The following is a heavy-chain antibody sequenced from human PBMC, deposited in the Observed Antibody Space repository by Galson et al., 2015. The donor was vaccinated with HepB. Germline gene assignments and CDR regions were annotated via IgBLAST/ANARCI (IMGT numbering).Heavy chain of an antibody. CDR3: ARDPVTSSSWYGRAEYFQH. D-gene: IGHD6-13*01. V-gene: IGHV4-39*07. CDR2: IYYSGST. Sequence: SETLSLTCTVSGGSISSSSYYWGWIRQPPGKGLEWIGSIYYSGSTYYNPSLKSRVTISVDTSKNQFSLKLSSVTAADTAVYYCARDPVTSSSWYGRAEYFQHWGQGTLVTVSS. J-gene: IGHJ1*01. CDR1: GGSISSSSYY.